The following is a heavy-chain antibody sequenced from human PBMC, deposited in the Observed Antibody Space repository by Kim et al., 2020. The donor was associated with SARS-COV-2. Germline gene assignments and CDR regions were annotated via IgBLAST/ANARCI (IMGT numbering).Heavy chain of an antibody. CDR3: ERVKGYYYGSGSDY. V-gene: IGHV4-34*01. CDR1: GGSFSGYY. J-gene: IGHJ4*02. Sequence: SETLSLTCAVYGGSFSGYYWSWIRQPPGKGLEWIGEINHSGSTNYNPSLKSRVTISVDTSKNQFSLRLSSVTAADTAVYYCERVKGYYYGSGSDYWGQGTLVTVSS. D-gene: IGHD3-10*01. CDR2: INHSGST.